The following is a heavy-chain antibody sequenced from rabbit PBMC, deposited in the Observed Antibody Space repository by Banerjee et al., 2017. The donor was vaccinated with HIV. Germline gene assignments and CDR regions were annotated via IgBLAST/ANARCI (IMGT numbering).Heavy chain of an antibody. Sequence: QEQLVESGGGLVQPEGSLTLTCKASGFTLSSSYYMCWVRQAPGKGLEWIGCINTGSGSAYYASWAKGRFTISKTSSTTVTLQMTSLTAADTATYFCASFAGGADYGDAKPLNLWGQGNLVTVS. CDR2: INTGSGSA. D-gene: IGHD2-1*01. J-gene: IGHJ4*01. V-gene: IGHV1S45*01. CDR1: GFTLSSSYY. CDR3: ASFAGGADYGDAKPLNL.